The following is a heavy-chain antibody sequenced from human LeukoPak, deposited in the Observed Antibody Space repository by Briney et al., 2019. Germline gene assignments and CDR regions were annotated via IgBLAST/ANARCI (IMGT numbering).Heavy chain of an antibody. V-gene: IGHV3-21*01. CDR3: ARDLVRRKWLVQDY. CDR2: IGGYGTYI. J-gene: IGHJ4*02. CDR1: GFTFSAYS. Sequence: GGSLRLSCAASGFTFSAYSMNWVRQAPGKGLEWVSSIGGYGTYIYYADSVKGRFTISRDNTKNSLYLQMNSLRAEDTAVYYCARDLVRRKWLVQDYWGQGTLVTVSS. D-gene: IGHD6-19*01.